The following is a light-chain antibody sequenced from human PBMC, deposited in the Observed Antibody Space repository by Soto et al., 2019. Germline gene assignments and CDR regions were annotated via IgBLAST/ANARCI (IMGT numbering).Light chain of an antibody. CDR2: WAS. V-gene: IGKV4-1*01. CDR1: QSVLSSSDRRNY. J-gene: IGKJ2*01. CDR3: QPYYATPLT. Sequence: DIVMTQSPESLAVSLGERATINCKSSQSVLSSSDRRNYLAWYQQKPGQTLKLLIYWASTRESGVPDRFSGSGAETDFTLTISRLQAEDGAVYYCQPYYATPLTFGQGTKLQIK.